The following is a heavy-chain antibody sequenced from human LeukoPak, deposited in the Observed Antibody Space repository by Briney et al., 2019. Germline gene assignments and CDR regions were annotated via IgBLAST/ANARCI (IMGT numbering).Heavy chain of an antibody. CDR2: IYYSGST. Sequence: SETLSLTCTVSGGSISSYYWSWIRQPPGKGLEWIGYIYYSGSTNYNPSLKSRVTISVDTSKNQFSRKLSSVTAADTAVYYCASISGSGSYYLDYWGQGTLVTVSS. V-gene: IGHV4-59*01. J-gene: IGHJ4*02. CDR3: ASISGSGSYYLDY. D-gene: IGHD3-10*01. CDR1: GGSISSYY.